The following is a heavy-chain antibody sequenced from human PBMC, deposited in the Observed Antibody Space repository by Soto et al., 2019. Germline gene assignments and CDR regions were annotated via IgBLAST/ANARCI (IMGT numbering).Heavy chain of an antibody. CDR2: ISYDGSNK. Sequence: QVQLVESGGGVVQPGRSLRLSCAASGFTFSSYAMHWVRQAPGKGLEWVAVISYDGSNKYYADSVKGRFTISRDNSKNTLYLQMNSLRAEDTAVYYCARDPGGAVPSDYWGQGTLVTVSS. V-gene: IGHV3-30-3*01. J-gene: IGHJ4*02. CDR3: ARDPGGAVPSDY. CDR1: GFTFSSYA. D-gene: IGHD2-2*01.